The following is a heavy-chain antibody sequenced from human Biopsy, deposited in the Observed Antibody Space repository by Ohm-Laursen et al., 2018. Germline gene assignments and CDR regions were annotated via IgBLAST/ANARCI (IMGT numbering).Heavy chain of an antibody. CDR1: GGAFTNYA. J-gene: IGHJ3*01. CDR2: IITVSETA. V-gene: IGHV1-69*13. D-gene: IGHD2/OR15-2a*01. Sequence: GASVKVSCKASGGAFTNYAINWVRQAPGHGLEWMGGIITVSETAGYAERFQGRVTITADVTTTTAYMELSGLRPDDTAVYYCVGGQRGPPIGVTVPGDAFDLWGPGTIVTVSP. CDR3: VGGQRGPPIGVTVPGDAFDL.